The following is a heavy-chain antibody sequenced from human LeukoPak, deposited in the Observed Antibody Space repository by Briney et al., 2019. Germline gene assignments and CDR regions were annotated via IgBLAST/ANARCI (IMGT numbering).Heavy chain of an antibody. CDR1: GGTFSSYA. CDR2: IIPILGIA. J-gene: IGHJ4*02. V-gene: IGHV1-69*04. CDR3: ARSDDSSGYALDY. Sequence: SVKVSCKASGGTFSSYAISWVRQAPGQGLEWKGRIIPILGIANYAQKFQGRVTITADKSTSTAYMELSSLRSEDTAVYYCARSDDSSGYALDYWGQGTLVTVSS. D-gene: IGHD3-22*01.